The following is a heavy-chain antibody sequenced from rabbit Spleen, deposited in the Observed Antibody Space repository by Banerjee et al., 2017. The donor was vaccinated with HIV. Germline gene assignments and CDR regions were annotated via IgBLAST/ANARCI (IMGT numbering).Heavy chain of an antibody. J-gene: IGHJ6*01. D-gene: IGHD1-1*01. CDR2: INAITGKA. Sequence: QQRLVESGGGLVKPGASLTLTCKASGFSFSNKAVMCWVRQAPGKGLDWIACINAITGKAVYASWARGRFTISKTSSTTVTLQMTSLTAADTATYFCARDTTSSFSSYGMDLWGPGTLVTVS. CDR1: GFSFSNKAV. V-gene: IGHV1S45*01. CDR3: ARDTTSSFSSYGMDL.